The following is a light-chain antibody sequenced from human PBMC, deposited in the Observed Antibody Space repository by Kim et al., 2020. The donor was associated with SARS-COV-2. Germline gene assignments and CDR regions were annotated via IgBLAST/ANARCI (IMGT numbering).Light chain of an antibody. CDR2: VSS. CDR1: QSLLHGNGYTY. J-gene: IGKJ2*01. CDR3: MEGLRPPYT. Sequence: PASNSCRSSQSLLHGNGYTYLDWYLQKPGQSPQLLIYVSSRRASGVPDRFSGSGSGTDFTLKISRVEAEDVGVYYCMEGLRPPYTFGQGTKLEI. V-gene: IGKV2-28*01.